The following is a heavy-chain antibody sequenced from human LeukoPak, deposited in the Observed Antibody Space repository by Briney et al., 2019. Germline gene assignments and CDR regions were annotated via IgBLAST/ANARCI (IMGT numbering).Heavy chain of an antibody. Sequence: PGRSLRLSCEAPGFTFRNYGMHWVRQAPGKGLDWVGVIWFDGSNRYYADSVKGRFTISRDNSKNTLYLQVNSVRAEDTAVYYCARDTSGYYDYWGQGALVTVSS. CDR1: GFTFRNYG. J-gene: IGHJ4*02. CDR2: IWFDGSNR. D-gene: IGHD2-15*01. CDR3: ARDTSGYYDY. V-gene: IGHV3-33*01.